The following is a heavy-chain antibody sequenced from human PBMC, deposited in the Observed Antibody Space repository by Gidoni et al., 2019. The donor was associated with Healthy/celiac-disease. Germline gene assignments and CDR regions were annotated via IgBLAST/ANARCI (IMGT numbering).Heavy chain of an antibody. CDR1: GFTFSSYG. CDR2: ISYDGSNK. J-gene: IGHJ4*02. V-gene: IGHV3-30*18. CDR3: AKDSRSWGNYYFDY. D-gene: IGHD2-15*01. Sequence: SGAASGFTFSSYGMHWVRQAPGKGLEWVAVISYDGSNKYYADSVKGRFTISRDNSKNTLYLQMNSLRAEDTAVYYCAKDSRSWGNYYFDYWGQGTLVTVSS.